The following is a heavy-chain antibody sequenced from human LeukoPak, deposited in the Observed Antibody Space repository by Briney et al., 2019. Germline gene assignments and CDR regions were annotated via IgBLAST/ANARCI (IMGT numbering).Heavy chain of an antibody. CDR2: ITTYNGNT. CDR1: GYSLTTYG. V-gene: IGHV1-18*01. D-gene: IGHD6-6*01. CDR3: ARLIEYRTSSRVFDI. J-gene: IGHJ3*02. Sequence: ASVKVSCKASGYSLTTYGITWVRQAPGQGLEWMGWITTYNGNTNYARKLQGRVTMTTDTSTNTAHMELGSLRPDDTAVYYCARLIEYRTSSRVFDIWGQGTMVTVSS.